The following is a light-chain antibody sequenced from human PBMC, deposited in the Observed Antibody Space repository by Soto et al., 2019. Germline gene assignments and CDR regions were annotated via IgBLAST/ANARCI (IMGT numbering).Light chain of an antibody. J-gene: IGLJ1*01. CDR2: QVT. CDR3: CALTTSHTYV. Sequence: QSALTQPASVSGSPGQSITISCTGTSSDIGPYDYVSWYQQHPGKAPKLMIYQVTNRPSGVSNRYSGSKSGNSASLTISGLQPDDEADYYCCALTTSHTYVFGSGTKVTVL. V-gene: IGLV2-14*01. CDR1: SSDIGPYDY.